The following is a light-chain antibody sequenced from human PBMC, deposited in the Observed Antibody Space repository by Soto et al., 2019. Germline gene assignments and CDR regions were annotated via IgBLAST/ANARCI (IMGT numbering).Light chain of an antibody. CDR1: QSISNY. CDR3: QQSYSTPYS. Sequence: DIQMTQSPSSLSASVGDRVTITCRASQSISNYLNWYQQKPGKAPKLLIYAASSLQSGVPSRFSGSGSGTDFTLTISSLQPEDFATYYCQQSYSTPYSFGQGTKLEIK. J-gene: IGKJ2*01. CDR2: AAS. V-gene: IGKV1-39*01.